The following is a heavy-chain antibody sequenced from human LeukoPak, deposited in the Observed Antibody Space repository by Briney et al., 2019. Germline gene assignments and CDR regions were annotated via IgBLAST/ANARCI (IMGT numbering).Heavy chain of an antibody. Sequence: ASVKVSCKASGYTFTGYYMHWVRQAPGQRLEWMGWINPTSGGTNFAQRFRGRVTITRDTSLSTAYMELSSLRSDDTAVYYCARGTGNNWYDYFDYWGQGTLVTVSS. CDR1: GYTFTGYY. J-gene: IGHJ4*02. CDR2: INPTSGGT. CDR3: ARGTGNNWYDYFDY. V-gene: IGHV1-2*02. D-gene: IGHD1-1*01.